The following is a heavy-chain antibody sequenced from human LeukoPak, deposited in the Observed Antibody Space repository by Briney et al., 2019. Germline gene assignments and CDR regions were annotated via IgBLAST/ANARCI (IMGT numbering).Heavy chain of an antibody. J-gene: IGHJ4*02. Sequence: PSETLSLTCTVSGYSISSGYYWGWIRQPPGKGLEWIGSIYHSGRTFYNPSLKSRVTISVDTSKNQFSLKLSSVTAADTAVYYCARDKVVGLFDYWGQGTLVTVSS. CDR3: ARDKVVGLFDY. CDR1: GYSISSGYY. V-gene: IGHV4-38-2*02. D-gene: IGHD3-16*01. CDR2: IYHSGRT.